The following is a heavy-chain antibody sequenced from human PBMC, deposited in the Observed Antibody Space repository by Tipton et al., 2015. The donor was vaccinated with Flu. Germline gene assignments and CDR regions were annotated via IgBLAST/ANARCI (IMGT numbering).Heavy chain of an antibody. CDR1: GFTFSSYE. D-gene: IGHD2/OR15-2a*01. CDR2: ISSSGSTI. CDR3: AREYFVSPMDV. Sequence: SLRLSCAASGFTFSSYEMNWVRQAPGKGLEWVSYISSSGSTIYYADSVKGRFTISRDNAKNSLYLQMNSLRAEDTAVYYCAREYFVSPMDVWGQGTTVTVSS. J-gene: IGHJ6*02. V-gene: IGHV3-48*03.